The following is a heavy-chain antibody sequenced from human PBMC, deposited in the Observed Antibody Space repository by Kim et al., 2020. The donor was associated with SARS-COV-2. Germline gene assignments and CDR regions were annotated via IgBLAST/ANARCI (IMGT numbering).Heavy chain of an antibody. D-gene: IGHD4-17*01. CDR2: ISYDGSNK. J-gene: IGHJ3*02. V-gene: IGHV3-30-3*01. CDR3: ASYLGDYGDSAFDI. CDR1: GFTFSSYA. Sequence: GGSLRLSCAASGFTFSSYAMHWVRQAPGKGLEWVAVISYDGSNKYYADSVKGRFTISRDNSKNTLYLQMNSLRAEDTAVYYCASYLGDYGDSAFDIWGQGTMVTVAS.